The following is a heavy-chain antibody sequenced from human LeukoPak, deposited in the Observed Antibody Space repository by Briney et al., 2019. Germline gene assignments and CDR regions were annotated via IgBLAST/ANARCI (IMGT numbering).Heavy chain of an antibody. J-gene: IGHJ4*02. Sequence: GGSLRLSCAASGFTLSSYAMSWVRQAPGKGLEWVSAISGSGGSTYYAGSVKGRFTISRDNSKNTLYLQMNSLRAEDTAVYYCAKDLGGYRGYWGQGTLVTVSS. CDR1: GFTLSSYA. V-gene: IGHV3-23*01. D-gene: IGHD5-12*01. CDR3: AKDLGGYRGY. CDR2: ISGSGGST.